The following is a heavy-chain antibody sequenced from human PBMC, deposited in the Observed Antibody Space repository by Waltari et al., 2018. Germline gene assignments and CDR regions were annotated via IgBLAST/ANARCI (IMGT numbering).Heavy chain of an antibody. D-gene: IGHD1-26*01. CDR1: GFTFSSYG. Sequence: QVQLVESGGGVVQPGRSLRLSCAASGFTFSSYGMHWVRQAPGKGLEWVAVIWYDGSNKYYADSVKCRFTISRDNSKNTLYLQMNSLRAEDTAMYYCAKIGAEGAYYYMDVWGKGTTVTVSS. CDR2: IWYDGSNK. J-gene: IGHJ6*03. V-gene: IGHV3-30*18. CDR3: AKIGAEGAYYYMDV.